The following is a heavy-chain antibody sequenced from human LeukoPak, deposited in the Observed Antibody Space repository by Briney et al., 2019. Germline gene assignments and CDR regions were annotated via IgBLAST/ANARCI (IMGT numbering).Heavy chain of an antibody. D-gene: IGHD3-22*01. CDR3: ARWNTMIVSEQH. CDR1: GFTFSSYW. CDR2: INSDGSST. J-gene: IGHJ1*01. Sequence: GGSLRLSCAASGFTFSSYWMHWVPQAPGKGLVWVSRINSDGSSTSYADSVKGRFTISRDNAKNTLYLQMNSLRAEDTAVYYCARWNTMIVSEQHWGQGTLVTVSS. V-gene: IGHV3-74*01.